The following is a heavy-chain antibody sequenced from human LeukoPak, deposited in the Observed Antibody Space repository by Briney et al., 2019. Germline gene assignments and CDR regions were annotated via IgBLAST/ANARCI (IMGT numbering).Heavy chain of an antibody. CDR2: IYYSGST. CDR1: GGSISSSSYY. Sequence: PSETLSLTCTVSGGSISSSSYYWGWIRQPRGKGLEWIGSIYYSGSTYYNPSLRSRVTISVDTSKNQFSLTLSSVTAADTAVYYCAREGIVGASPIGYWGQGTLVTVSS. V-gene: IGHV4-39*07. CDR3: AREGIVGASPIGY. D-gene: IGHD1-26*01. J-gene: IGHJ4*02.